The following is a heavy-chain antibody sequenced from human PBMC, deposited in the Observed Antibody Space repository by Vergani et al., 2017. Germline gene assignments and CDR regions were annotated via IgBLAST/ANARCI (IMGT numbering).Heavy chain of an antibody. CDR2: IYYSGST. J-gene: IGHJ6*03. Sequence: QVQLQESGPGLVKPSQTLSLTCTVSGGSISSGDYYWSWIRQPPGKGLEWIGYIYYSGSTYYNPSLKSRVTISVDTSKNQFSLKLSSVTAADTAVYYCARGIRTTNYYYYYYMDVWGKGTTVTVSS. CDR3: ARGIRTTNYYYYYYMDV. D-gene: IGHD2-2*01. V-gene: IGHV4-30-4*08. CDR1: GGSISSGDYY.